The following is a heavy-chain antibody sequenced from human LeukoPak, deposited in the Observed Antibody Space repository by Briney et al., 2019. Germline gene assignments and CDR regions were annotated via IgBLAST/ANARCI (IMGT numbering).Heavy chain of an antibody. CDR3: ARGSGSYREGTFDY. J-gene: IGHJ4*02. V-gene: IGHV1-2*02. CDR1: GYTFTGYY. Sequence: ASVKVSCKASGYTFTGYYMHWVRQAPGQGLEWMGWINPNSGGTNYAQKFQGRVTMTRDTSISTAYMELSRLRSDDTAVYYCARGSGSYREGTFDYWGLGTLVTVSS. CDR2: INPNSGGT. D-gene: IGHD1-26*01.